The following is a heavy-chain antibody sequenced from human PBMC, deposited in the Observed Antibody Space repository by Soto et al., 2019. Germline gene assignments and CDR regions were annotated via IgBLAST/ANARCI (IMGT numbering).Heavy chain of an antibody. J-gene: IGHJ5*02. V-gene: IGHV3-9*01. CDR1: GFTFDDYA. CDR2: ISWNSGSI. Sequence: PGGSLRLSCAASGFTFDDYAMHWVRQAPGKGLEWVSGISWNSGSIGYADSVKGRFTISRGNAKNSLYLQMNSLRAEDTALYYCAKSHTEWELPNNWFDPWGQEPWSPSPQ. CDR3: AKSHTEWELPNNWFDP. D-gene: IGHD1-26*01.